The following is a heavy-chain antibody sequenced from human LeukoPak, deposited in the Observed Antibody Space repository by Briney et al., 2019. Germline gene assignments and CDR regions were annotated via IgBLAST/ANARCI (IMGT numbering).Heavy chain of an antibody. CDR1: GYSFTSYW. CDR2: IYPGDSDT. D-gene: IGHD3-22*01. V-gene: IGHV5-51*01. Sequence: MAGESLKISCKGSGYSFTSYWIGWVRQMPGEGLEWMGIIYPGDSDTRYSPSFQGQVTISADKSISTAYLQWSSLKASDTAMYYCARLNYYYESSGYYYGYWGQGTLVTVSS. J-gene: IGHJ4*02. CDR3: ARLNYYYESSGYYYGY.